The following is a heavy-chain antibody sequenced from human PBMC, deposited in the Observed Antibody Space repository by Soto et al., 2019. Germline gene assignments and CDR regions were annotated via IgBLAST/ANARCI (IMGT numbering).Heavy chain of an antibody. D-gene: IGHD4-17*01. CDR2: MSGSGANT. J-gene: IGHJ4*02. V-gene: IGHV3-23*01. CDR3: AKGQGFAVTTNFDY. Sequence: GGSLRLSCAASGFSFSSFAMSWVRQTPGKGLEWVSGMSGSGANTYYADFVKGRFTISRDNSKNTLYLQMKSLRAEDTAVYYCAKGQGFAVTTNFDYWGQGTLVTVSS. CDR1: GFSFSSFA.